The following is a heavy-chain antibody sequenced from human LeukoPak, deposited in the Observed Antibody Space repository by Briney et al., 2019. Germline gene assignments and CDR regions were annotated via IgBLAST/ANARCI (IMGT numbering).Heavy chain of an antibody. CDR1: GFTFSSYG. CDR2: RSYGGSNK. Sequence: GGALRLSCASSGFTFSSYGMHGVRQAPGRGREGVAARSYGGSNKYYADSVKARFPISRDNSKNPMYLQMNRLSAEDTAVYSCAKDQAPYSSGWYARLSVYYYGMDVWGQGTTVTVSS. V-gene: IGHV3-30*18. D-gene: IGHD6-19*01. J-gene: IGHJ6*02. CDR3: AKDQAPYSSGWYARLSVYYYGMDV.